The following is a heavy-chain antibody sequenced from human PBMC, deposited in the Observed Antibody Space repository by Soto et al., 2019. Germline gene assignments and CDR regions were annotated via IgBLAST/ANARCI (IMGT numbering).Heavy chain of an antibody. V-gene: IGHV4-30-2*06. Sequence: SETLSLTCTVFGASISYGGFSWSWIRQSPGKGLEWIGYINHFESTYFHPSFKSRVTMSVDPSRKHFSLNLTSVTAADTASYFCARARRLENWFDPWGPGIQVTVSS. CDR1: GASISYGGFS. D-gene: IGHD5-12*01. J-gene: IGHJ5*02. CDR2: INHFEST. CDR3: ARARRLENWFDP.